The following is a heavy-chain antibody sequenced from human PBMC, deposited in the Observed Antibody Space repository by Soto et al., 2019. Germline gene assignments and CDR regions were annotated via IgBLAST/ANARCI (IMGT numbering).Heavy chain of an antibody. V-gene: IGHV4-31*03. CDR1: GGSISSGGYY. D-gene: IGHD3-10*01. CDR3: AGVRGVNWFDP. Sequence: QVQLQESGPGLVKPSQTLSLTCTVSGGSISSGGYYWSRIRQHPGKGLEWIGYIYYSGSTFYNPSIKSRVTISVATSKNQCSLKLSSVTAADTAVYYCAGVRGVNWFDPWGQGTLVTVSS. CDR2: IYYSGST. J-gene: IGHJ5*02.